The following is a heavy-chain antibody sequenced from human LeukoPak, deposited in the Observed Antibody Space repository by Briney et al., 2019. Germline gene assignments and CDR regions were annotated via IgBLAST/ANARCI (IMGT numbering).Heavy chain of an antibody. J-gene: IGHJ4*02. Sequence: GGSLRLSCAASGFTFSSYSMNWVRQAPGKGLEWVSSISSSNDYIYYADSVKGRFTISRDNAKNSLYLQMNTLTVEDTAIYYSARRLLTGGVTDFFDFWGQGALVTVSS. V-gene: IGHV3-21*04. D-gene: IGHD2-21*02. CDR2: ISSSNDYI. CDR3: ARRLLTGGVTDFFDF. CDR1: GFTFSSYS.